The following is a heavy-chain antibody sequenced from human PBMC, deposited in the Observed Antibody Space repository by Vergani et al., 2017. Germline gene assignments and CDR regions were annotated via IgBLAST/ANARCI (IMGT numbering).Heavy chain of an antibody. V-gene: IGHV4-31*03. Sequence: QVQLQESGPGLVKPSQTLSLTCTVSGGSISSGGYYWSWIRQHPGKGLEWIGYIYYSGRTYYNPSLKSRVTISVDTSKNQFSLKLSSVTAADTAVYYCARDGGGGNGAPAGFDPWGQGTLVTVSS. D-gene: IGHD3-16*01. CDR2: IYYSGRT. CDR1: GGSISSGGYY. J-gene: IGHJ5*02. CDR3: ARDGGGGNGAPAGFDP.